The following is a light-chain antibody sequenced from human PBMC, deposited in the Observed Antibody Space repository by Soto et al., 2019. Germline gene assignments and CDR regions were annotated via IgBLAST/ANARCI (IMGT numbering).Light chain of an antibody. J-gene: IGKJ4*01. CDR1: QSVSSN. Sequence: IVMKQSPATLSVSAGERVTLSCRASQSVSSNLAWYQQKPGQAPRLLIYGASTRATGIPARFSGSGSGTDFTLTISSLQSEDFAVYYCQQYNNWPPLTFGGGTKVEIK. V-gene: IGKV3D-15*01. CDR2: GAS. CDR3: QQYNNWPPLT.